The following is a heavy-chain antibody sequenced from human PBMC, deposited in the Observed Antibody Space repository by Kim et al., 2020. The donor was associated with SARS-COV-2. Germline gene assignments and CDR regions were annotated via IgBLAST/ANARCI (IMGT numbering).Heavy chain of an antibody. CDR3: ARAPGIAAAGTTGGY. V-gene: IGHV1-18*01. J-gene: IGHJ4*02. CDR1: GYTFTSYG. D-gene: IGHD6-13*01. CDR2: ISAYNGNT. Sequence: ASVKVSCKASGYTFTSYGISWVRQAPGQGLEWMGWISAYNGNTNYAQKLQGRVTMTTDTSTSTAYMELRSLRSDDTAVYYCARAPGIAAAGTTGGYWGQGTLVTVSS.